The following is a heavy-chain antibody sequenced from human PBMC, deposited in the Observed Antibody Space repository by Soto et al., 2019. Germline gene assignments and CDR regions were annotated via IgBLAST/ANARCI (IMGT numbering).Heavy chain of an antibody. CDR1: GGSISSSSYY. Sequence: SETLSLTCTVSGGSISSSSYYWGWIRQPPGKGLEWIGSIYYSGSTYYNPSLKSRVTISVDTSKNQFSLKLSSVTAADTAVYYCARQIQTFYGMDVWGQGTTVTVSS. CDR3: ARQIQTFYGMDV. V-gene: IGHV4-39*01. CDR2: IYYSGST. J-gene: IGHJ6*02.